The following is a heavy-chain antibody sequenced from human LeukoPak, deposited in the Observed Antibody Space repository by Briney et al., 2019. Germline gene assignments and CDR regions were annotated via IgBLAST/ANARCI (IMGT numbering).Heavy chain of an antibody. J-gene: IGHJ5*02. CDR1: GYTFTSYW. V-gene: IGHV5-51*01. D-gene: IGHD5-12*01. Sequence: GESLKISCKGSGYTFTSYWDGWVRQMPGKGLAWMGTIYPGDSDTRYSPSFQGQVTISADKSISTAYLQWSSLKASDTAMYYCARGGYSGYAGFDPWGQGTLVTVSS. CDR2: IYPGDSDT. CDR3: ARGGYSGYAGFDP.